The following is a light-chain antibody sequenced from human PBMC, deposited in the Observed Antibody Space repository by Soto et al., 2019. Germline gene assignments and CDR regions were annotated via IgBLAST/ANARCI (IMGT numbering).Light chain of an antibody. CDR1: QSVRNY. V-gene: IGKV3-20*01. CDR3: QQYGTSEII. J-gene: IGKJ5*01. Sequence: EIVLTQSPATLSLSPGETATLSCRASQSVRNYLAWYQQKPGQAPRLLIYDTSSRATGVPDRYSASGSGTDFTLTISRLEPEDFAVFFCQQYGTSEIIFGQGTRLEIK. CDR2: DTS.